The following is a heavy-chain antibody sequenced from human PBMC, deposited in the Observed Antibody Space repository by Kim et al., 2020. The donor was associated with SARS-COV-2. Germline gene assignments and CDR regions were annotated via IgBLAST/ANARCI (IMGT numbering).Heavy chain of an antibody. CDR2: IIPIFGTA. Sequence: SVKVSCKASGGTFSSYAISWVRQAPGQGLEWMGGIIPIFGTANYAQKFQGRVTITADESTSTAYMELSSLRSEDTAVYYCARDLDDYGGNYASRHWGQGTLVTVSS. V-gene: IGHV1-69*13. D-gene: IGHD4-17*01. CDR3: ARDLDDYGGNYASRH. CDR1: GGTFSSYA. J-gene: IGHJ4*02.